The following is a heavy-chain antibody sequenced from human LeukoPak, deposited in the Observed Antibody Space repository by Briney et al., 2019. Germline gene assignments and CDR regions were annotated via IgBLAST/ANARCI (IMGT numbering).Heavy chain of an antibody. CDR3: TRDRQGPRLYEMDI. D-gene: IGHD2-8*01. Sequence: PGGSLRLSCAASGFTFSMYWMSWVRQAPGKGPEWVANIKVDGSEIYYVDSVKGRFTISRDNAKNSLYLQMNSLRAEDTAVYYCTRDRQGPRLYEMDIWSQGTTVTVSS. CDR2: IKVDGSEI. J-gene: IGHJ6*02. V-gene: IGHV3-7*01. CDR1: GFTFSMYW.